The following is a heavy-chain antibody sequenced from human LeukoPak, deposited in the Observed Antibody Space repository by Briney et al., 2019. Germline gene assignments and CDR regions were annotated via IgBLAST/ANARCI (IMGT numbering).Heavy chain of an antibody. D-gene: IGHD3-10*01. CDR2: ISSSGSTI. CDR3: ARDFPSPRDRFGEILFDY. J-gene: IGHJ4*02. Sequence: GGSLRLSCAASGFTFSSYEMNWVRQAPGKGLEWVSYISSSGSTIYYADSVKGRFTISRDNAKNSLYLQMNSLRAEDTAVYYCARDFPSPRDRFGEILFDYWGQGTLVTVSS. CDR1: GFTFSSYE. V-gene: IGHV3-48*03.